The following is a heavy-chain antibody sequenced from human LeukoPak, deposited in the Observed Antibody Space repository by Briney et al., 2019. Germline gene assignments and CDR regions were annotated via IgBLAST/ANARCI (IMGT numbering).Heavy chain of an antibody. CDR2: IWYDGSNK. CDR1: GFTFSSYG. V-gene: IGHV3-33*01. Sequence: GRSLRLSCAASGFTFSSYGMHWVRQAPGKGLEWVAVIWYDGSNKYYADSVKGRFTISRDNSKNTLYLQMNSLRAEDTAVYYCARAEGYYDSSGNDAFDIWGQGTVVTVSS. CDR3: ARAEGYYDSSGNDAFDI. J-gene: IGHJ3*02. D-gene: IGHD3-22*01.